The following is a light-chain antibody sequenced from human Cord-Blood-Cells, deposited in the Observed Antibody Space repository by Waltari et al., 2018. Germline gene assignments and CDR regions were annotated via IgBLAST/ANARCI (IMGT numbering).Light chain of an antibody. V-gene: IGLV3-19*01. CDR3: NSRDSSGNHYV. J-gene: IGLJ1*01. CDR1: SLRSSY. CDR2: GKN. Sequence: SSELTQDPAVSVALGQTVRITCQGDSLRSSYASWYQQKPRQAPVLVIYGKNNRPSGIPDRFSGSSSGNTASLTITGAQAEDEADYYCNSRDSSGNHYVFGTGTKVTVL.